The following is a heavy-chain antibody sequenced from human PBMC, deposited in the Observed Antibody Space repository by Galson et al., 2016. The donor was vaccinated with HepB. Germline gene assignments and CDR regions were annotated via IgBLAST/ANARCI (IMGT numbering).Heavy chain of an antibody. CDR2: ISYNGGTT. CDR3: VRQPTYGYPFDY. Sequence: LRLSCAAPGFIFSKYTMHWVRQAPGKGLQYVAGISYNGGTTHYADSVKGRFTISRDNSKNTLYLQMSSLRVEDTSVYFCVRQPTYGYPFDYWGQGTLVTVSS. D-gene: IGHD5-18*01. J-gene: IGHJ4*02. CDR1: GFIFSKYT. V-gene: IGHV3-64D*08.